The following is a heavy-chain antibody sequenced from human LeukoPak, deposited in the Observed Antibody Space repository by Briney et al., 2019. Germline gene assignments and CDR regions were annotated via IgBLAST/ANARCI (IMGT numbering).Heavy chain of an antibody. CDR3: ARLHVSSGWPSYFDY. V-gene: IGHV4-39*01. J-gene: IGHJ4*02. CDR2: IYYSGST. CDR1: GGSISSRSYY. D-gene: IGHD6-19*01. Sequence: SETLSLTCTVSGGSISSRSYYWGWIRQPPGKGLEWIGSIYYSGSTYYNPSLKSRVTISVDTSKNQFSLKLSSVTAADTAVYYCARLHVSSGWPSYFDYWGQGTLVTVSS.